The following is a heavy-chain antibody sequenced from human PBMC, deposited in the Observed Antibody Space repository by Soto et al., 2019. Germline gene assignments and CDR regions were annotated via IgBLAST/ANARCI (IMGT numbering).Heavy chain of an antibody. J-gene: IGHJ5*02. CDR3: ARDKRPNWFDP. Sequence: SETLSLTCTVSGGSISSGGYYWSWIRQHPGKGLEWIGYIYYSGSTYYNPSLKSRVTISVDTSKNQFSLKLSSVTAADTAVYYCARDKRPNWFDPWGQGTLVTVSS. CDR2: IYYSGST. CDR1: GGSISSGGYY. V-gene: IGHV4-31*03.